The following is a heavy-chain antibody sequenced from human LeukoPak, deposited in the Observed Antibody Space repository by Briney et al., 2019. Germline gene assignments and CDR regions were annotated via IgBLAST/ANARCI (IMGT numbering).Heavy chain of an antibody. Sequence: SETLSLTCAVYGGSLSDYYWSWIRQSPGKGLERIGEISHRGRTNYNPSLKSRVTISVDTSKNQFSLKLSSVTAADTAVYYCARSGWVPYYYDSSGYSYFDYWGQGTLVTVSS. D-gene: IGHD3-22*01. CDR1: GGSLSDYY. V-gene: IGHV4-34*01. J-gene: IGHJ4*02. CDR2: ISHRGRT. CDR3: ARSGWVPYYYDSSGYSYFDY.